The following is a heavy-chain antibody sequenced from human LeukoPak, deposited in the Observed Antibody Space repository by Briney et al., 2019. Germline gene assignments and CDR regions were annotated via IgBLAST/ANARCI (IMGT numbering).Heavy chain of an antibody. CDR2: IYYSGST. V-gene: IGHV4-30-4*01. J-gene: IGHJ6*02. CDR3: ARGRSLYGEPYYYYGMDV. CDR1: GGSISSGDYY. D-gene: IGHD4-17*01. Sequence: PSQTLSLTCTVSGGSISSGDYYWSWIRQPPGKGLEWIGYIYYSGSTYYHPSLKSRVTISVDTSKNQFSLKLSSVTAADTAVYYCARGRSLYGEPYYYYGMDVWGQGTTVTVSS.